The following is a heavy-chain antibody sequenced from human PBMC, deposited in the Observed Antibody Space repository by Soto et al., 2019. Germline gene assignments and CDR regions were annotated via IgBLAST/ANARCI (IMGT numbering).Heavy chain of an antibody. J-gene: IGHJ4*01. Sequence: DVQLVESGGGLVQPGGSLRLSCAASGFTFRSYNMNWVRQAPGKGLDWVSYISSSSSTIYYADSVKGRFTISRDNPKNSLLLQMNSGRDDDTAMYYCARGGTIAVTTIGDYWGQGTLVTVSS. CDR3: ARGGTIAVTTIGDY. D-gene: IGHD5-12*01. V-gene: IGHV3-48*02. CDR2: ISSSSSTI. CDR1: GFTFRSYN.